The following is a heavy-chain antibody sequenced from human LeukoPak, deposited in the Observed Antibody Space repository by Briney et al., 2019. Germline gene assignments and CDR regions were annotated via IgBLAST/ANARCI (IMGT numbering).Heavy chain of an antibody. CDR3: APEWYYYDSSGYYYFDY. CDR2: IKQDGSEK. Sequence: GGSLRLSCAASGFTFSSYWMSWVRQAPGKGLEWVANIKQDGSEKYYVDSVKGRFTISRDNAKNSLYLQMNSLRAEDTAVYYCAPEWYYYDSSGYYYFDYWGQGTLVTVSS. D-gene: IGHD3-22*01. V-gene: IGHV3-7*01. J-gene: IGHJ4*02. CDR1: GFTFSSYW.